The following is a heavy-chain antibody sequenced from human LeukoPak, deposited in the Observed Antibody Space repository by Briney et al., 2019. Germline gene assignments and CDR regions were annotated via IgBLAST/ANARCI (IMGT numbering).Heavy chain of an antibody. CDR3: AREGTSGTHLNWFDP. Sequence: SETLSLTCTVSGGSISSYYWSWIRQPPGKGLEWIGYIYYSGSTNYNPSLKSRVTISVDTSKNQFSLKLSSVTAADTAVYHCAREGTSGTHLNWFDPWGQGTLVTVSS. CDR2: IYYSGST. D-gene: IGHD1-1*01. J-gene: IGHJ5*02. CDR1: GGSISSYY. V-gene: IGHV4-59*01.